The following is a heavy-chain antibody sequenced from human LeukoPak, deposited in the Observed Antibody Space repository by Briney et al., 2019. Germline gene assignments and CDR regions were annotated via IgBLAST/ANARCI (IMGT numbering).Heavy chain of an antibody. D-gene: IGHD7-27*01. CDR1: GYTFTTHD. V-gene: IGHV1-8*01. CDR2: MSPNSGDT. J-gene: IGHJ4*02. CDR3: VRTPPNWGFDY. Sequence: ASVTVSCTASGYTFTTHDIDWVRQATGQGLEWLGWMSPNSGDTGYAQKFQGRVTMTSDSSISTAYMELSSLRSEDTAIYYCVRTPPNWGFDYWGQGTLVTVSS.